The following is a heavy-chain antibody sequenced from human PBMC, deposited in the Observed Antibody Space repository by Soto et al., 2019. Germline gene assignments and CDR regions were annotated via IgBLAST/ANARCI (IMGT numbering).Heavy chain of an antibody. Sequence: SATLSLTCTLSGGSISSSSYYWVWIRQPPGKGLEWIGSIYYSGSTYYNPSLKSRVTISVDTSKNQFSLKLSSVTAADTAVYYCAREGSYYDFWSGYFYYYYGMDVWGQGTTVT. CDR2: IYYSGST. CDR3: AREGSYYDFWSGYFYYYYGMDV. J-gene: IGHJ6*02. V-gene: IGHV4-39*02. CDR1: GGSISSSSYY. D-gene: IGHD3-3*01.